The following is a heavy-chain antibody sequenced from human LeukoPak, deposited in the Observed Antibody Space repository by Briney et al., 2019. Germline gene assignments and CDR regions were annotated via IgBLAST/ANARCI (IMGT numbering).Heavy chain of an antibody. CDR2: IYHSGST. J-gene: IGHJ3*02. CDR3: ARRRITMIVVVTDDAFDI. CDR1: GGSFSGHY. V-gene: IGHV4-34*01. D-gene: IGHD3-22*01. Sequence: SETLSLTCAVYGGSFSGHYWSWIRQPPGKGLEWIGSIYHSGSTYYNPSLKGRVTISVDTSKNQFSLKLSSVTAADTAVYYCARRRITMIVVVTDDAFDIWGQGTMVTVSS.